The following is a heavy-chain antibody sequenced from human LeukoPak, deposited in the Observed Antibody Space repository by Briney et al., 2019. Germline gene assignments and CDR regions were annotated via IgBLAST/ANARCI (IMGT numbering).Heavy chain of an antibody. J-gene: IGHJ3*02. CDR3: VLSPPDYGDVAFDI. CDR2: IYTSGST. CDR1: GGSISSYY. V-gene: IGHV4-4*07. D-gene: IGHD4-17*01. Sequence: SETLSLTCTVSGGSISSYYWSWIRQPAGKGLEWIWRIYTSGSTNYNPSLKSRVTISVDTSKNQFSLKLSSVTAADTAVYYCVLSPPDYGDVAFDIWGQGTMVTVSS.